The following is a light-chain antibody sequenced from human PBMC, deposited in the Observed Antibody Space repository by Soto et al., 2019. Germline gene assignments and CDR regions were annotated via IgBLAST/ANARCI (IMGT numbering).Light chain of an antibody. CDR3: QDASTLPWT. J-gene: IGKJ1*01. CDR2: GTS. V-gene: IGKV3-20*01. Sequence: VLTQYPGTLSLSPGEIASLSCRAIQHITSIYLAWYQQKPGRAPRLLVYGTSNRATGIPDRFSGSGSGTDFTLTISRLEPEDCEVYYCQDASTLPWTFGQGTKVDIK. CDR1: QHITSIY.